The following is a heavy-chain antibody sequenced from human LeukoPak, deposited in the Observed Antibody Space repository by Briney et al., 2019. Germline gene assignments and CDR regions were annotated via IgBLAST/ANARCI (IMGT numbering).Heavy chain of an antibody. Sequence: SETLSLTCTVSGGSISSYYWSWIRQPPGKGLEWIGYIYYSGSTNYNPSLKSRVTISVDTSKNQFSLKLNSVTPEDTAVYYCARAPHGSGCDYWSQGTLVTVSS. V-gene: IGHV4-59*12. CDR1: GGSISSYY. CDR3: ARAPHGSGCDY. D-gene: IGHD6-19*01. J-gene: IGHJ4*02. CDR2: IYYSGST.